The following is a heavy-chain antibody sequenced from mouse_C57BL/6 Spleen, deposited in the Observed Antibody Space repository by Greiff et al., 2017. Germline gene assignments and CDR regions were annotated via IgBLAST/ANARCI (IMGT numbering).Heavy chain of an antibody. J-gene: IGHJ3*01. CDR2: IYPSDSET. CDR3: ARYDGYYPFAY. V-gene: IGHV1-61*01. Sequence: QVQLQQPGAELVRPGSSVKLSCKASGYTFTSSWMDWVKQRPGQGLEWIGNIYPSDSETHYNQKFKDKATLTVDKSSSTAYMQLSSLTSEDSAVYYCARYDGYYPFAYWGQGTLVTVSA. CDR1: GYTFTSSW. D-gene: IGHD2-3*01.